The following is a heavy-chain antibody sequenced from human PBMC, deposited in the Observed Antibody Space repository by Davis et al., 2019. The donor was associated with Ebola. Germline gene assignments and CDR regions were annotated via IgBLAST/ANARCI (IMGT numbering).Heavy chain of an antibody. J-gene: IGHJ5*02. D-gene: IGHD2-15*01. CDR2: IYYSGST. Sequence: PSETLSLTCTVSGGSISSHYWSWIRQPPGKGLEWIGYIYYSGSTNYNPSLKSRVTISVDTSKNQFSLKLSSVTAADTAVYYCARVGYGPWGQGTLVTVSS. V-gene: IGHV4-59*11. CDR3: ARVGYGP. CDR1: GGSISSHY.